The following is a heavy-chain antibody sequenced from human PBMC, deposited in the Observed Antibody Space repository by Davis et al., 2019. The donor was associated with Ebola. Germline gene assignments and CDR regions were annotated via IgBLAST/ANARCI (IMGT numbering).Heavy chain of an antibody. CDR2: IYYSGST. J-gene: IGHJ4*02. CDR1: GGSISSSSYY. D-gene: IGHD5-24*01. CDR3: AVFRWLQIDY. V-gene: IGHV4-39*01. Sequence: MPSETLSLTCTVSGGSISSSSYYWGWIRQPPGKGLEWIGSIYYSGSTYYNPPLKSRVTISVDTSKNQFSLKLSSVTAADTAVYYCAVFRWLQIDYWGQGTLVTVSS.